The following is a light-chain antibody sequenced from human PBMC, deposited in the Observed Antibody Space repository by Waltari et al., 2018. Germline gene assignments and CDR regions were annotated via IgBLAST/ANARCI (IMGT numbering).Light chain of an antibody. V-gene: IGKV1-5*03. CDR1: QSITNW. CDR3: QQYDSYEYT. Sequence: DIQMTQSPSPLSASVGDRVTITCRASQSITNWLAWYQQRPGQAPKLLIFRASLLERGVPSRFSGSGHGTEFTLTISGLQPDDFGTYYCQQYDSYEYTFGQGTYLDIK. CDR2: RAS. J-gene: IGKJ2*01.